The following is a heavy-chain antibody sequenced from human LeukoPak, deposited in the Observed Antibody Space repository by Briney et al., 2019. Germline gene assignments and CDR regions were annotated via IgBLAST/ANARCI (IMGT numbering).Heavy chain of an antibody. CDR2: ISSSSSTI. J-gene: IGHJ3*02. D-gene: IGHD6-6*01. CDR1: GFTFSSHS. V-gene: IGHV3-48*01. CDR3: ARALVPRAFDI. Sequence: QSGGSLRLSCAASGFTFSSHSMNWVRQAPGKGLEWVSYISSSSSTIYYADSVKGRFTISRDNAKNSLYLQMNSLRAEDTAVYYCARALVPRAFDIWGQGTMVTVSS.